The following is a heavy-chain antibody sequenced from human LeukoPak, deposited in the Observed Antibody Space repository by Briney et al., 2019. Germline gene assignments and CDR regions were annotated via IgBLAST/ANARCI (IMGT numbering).Heavy chain of an antibody. CDR3: ARDDSRGWGL. V-gene: IGHV3-7*01. CDR1: GFTFSKYW. J-gene: IGHJ4*02. Sequence: GGSLRLSCAASGFTFSKYWMSWVRQAPGKGLEWVASIKEDGSEKYYVDSVKGRFTISRDNAKNSLYLQMDSLRAEDTAVYYCARDDSRGWGLWGQGTLVTVSS. CDR2: IKEDGSEK. D-gene: IGHD3-22*01.